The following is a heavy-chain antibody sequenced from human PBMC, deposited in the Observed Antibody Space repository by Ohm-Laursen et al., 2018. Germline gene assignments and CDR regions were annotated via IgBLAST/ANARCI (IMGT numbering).Heavy chain of an antibody. CDR3: AKASRQELYGGPQFDY. J-gene: IGHJ4*02. CDR1: GFTFADYT. D-gene: IGHD4-23*01. CDR2: ISWDGGST. V-gene: IGHV3-43*01. Sequence: SLRLSCAASGFTFADYTMHWVRQAPGKGLEWVSLISWDGGSTYYADSVKGRFTISRDNSKNSLYLQMNSLRTEDTALYYCAKASRQELYGGPQFDYWGQGTLVTVSS.